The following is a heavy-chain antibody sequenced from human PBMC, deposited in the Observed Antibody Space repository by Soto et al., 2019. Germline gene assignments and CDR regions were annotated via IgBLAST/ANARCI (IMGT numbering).Heavy chain of an antibody. Sequence: ASVKVSCKASGYTFTSYYMHWVRQAPGQGLEWMGIINPSGGSTSYAQKFQGRVTMTRDTSTSTVYMELSSLRSEDTAVYYCARHFRLSSCSSTSCYADYYYYMDVWGKGTTVTVSS. CDR1: GYTFTSYY. CDR3: ARHFRLSSCSSTSCYADYYYYMDV. CDR2: INPSGGST. V-gene: IGHV1-46*01. D-gene: IGHD2-2*01. J-gene: IGHJ6*03.